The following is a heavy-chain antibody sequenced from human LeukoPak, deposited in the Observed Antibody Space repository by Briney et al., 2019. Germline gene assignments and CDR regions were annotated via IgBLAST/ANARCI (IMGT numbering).Heavy chain of an antibody. Sequence: SETLSLTCTVSGGSISSGSYYWSWIRQPAGKGLEWNGRIYTSGGTNYNPSLKSRVTISVDTSKNQFSLKLSSVTAADTAVYYCARDKGYSEVQLVTANDAFDIWGQGTMVTVSS. CDR2: IYTSGGT. V-gene: IGHV4-61*02. J-gene: IGHJ3*02. CDR1: GGSISSGSYY. D-gene: IGHD1-1*01. CDR3: ARDKGYSEVQLVTANDAFDI.